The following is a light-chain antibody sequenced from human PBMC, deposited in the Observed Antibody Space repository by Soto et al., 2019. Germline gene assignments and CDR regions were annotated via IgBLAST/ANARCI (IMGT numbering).Light chain of an antibody. CDR2: AAS. V-gene: IGKV1-39*01. J-gene: IGKJ2*01. CDR1: QSIAYS. Sequence: DIQMTQSPSSLSASVGDRVTITCRASQSIAYSVNWFQHKHGKAPKLLIYAASSFQSGVLSRFSGGGSGTNFTLTISSRLPEDFATDYYQQSSNSPMYTFGQGT. CDR3: QQSSNSPMYT.